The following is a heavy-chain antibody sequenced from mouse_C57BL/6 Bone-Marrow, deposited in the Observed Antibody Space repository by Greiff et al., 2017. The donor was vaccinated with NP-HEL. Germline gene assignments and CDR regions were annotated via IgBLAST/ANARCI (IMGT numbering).Heavy chain of an antibody. CDR1: GFTFSDYY. J-gene: IGHJ4*01. CDR2: INYDGSST. V-gene: IGHV5-16*01. D-gene: IGHD2-4*01. Sequence: EVQLVESEGGLVQPGSSMKLSSTTSGFTFSDYYMAWVRQVPEKGLDWVANINYDGSSTYYLDSLKSRFIISRDNAKNILYLQMSSLKSEDTATYYCAREGGLRRRTYAMDYWGQGTSVTVSS. CDR3: AREGGLRRRTYAMDY.